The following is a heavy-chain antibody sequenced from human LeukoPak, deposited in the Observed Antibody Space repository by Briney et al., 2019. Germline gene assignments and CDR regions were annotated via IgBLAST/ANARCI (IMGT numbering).Heavy chain of an antibody. CDR3: AKSNDWSGMYYFDY. Sequence: GGSLRLSCAASGFTFSNYAMNWVRQAPGKPPARVSGISGSDGSTYYADSVKGRFTISRDNSKNTLYLQMNSLRAEDTAVFYCAKSNDWSGMYYFDYWGQGTLVTVSS. V-gene: IGHV3-23*01. CDR2: ISGSDGST. CDR1: GFTFSNYA. J-gene: IGHJ4*02. D-gene: IGHD3-9*01.